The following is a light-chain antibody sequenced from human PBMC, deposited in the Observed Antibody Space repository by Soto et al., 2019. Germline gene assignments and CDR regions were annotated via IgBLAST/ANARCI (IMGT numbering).Light chain of an antibody. CDR2: KAS. Sequence: DIQMTQSPSTLVASVGDKVTITCRASQSISSWLAWYQQKPGKAPKLLIYKASSLESGVPSRFSGSGSGTEFTLTISSLQPDDFATYYCQNFDSAPQTFGQGTKVDIK. CDR1: QSISSW. CDR3: QNFDSAPQT. V-gene: IGKV1-5*03. J-gene: IGKJ1*01.